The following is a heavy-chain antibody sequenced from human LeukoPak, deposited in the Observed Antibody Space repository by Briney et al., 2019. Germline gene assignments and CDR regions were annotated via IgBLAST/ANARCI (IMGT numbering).Heavy chain of an antibody. CDR1: GFTFSSYA. V-gene: IGHV3-30*04. D-gene: IGHD2-8*02. CDR3: ARVGAVTGAFDY. J-gene: IGHJ4*02. Sequence: GGSLRLSCAASGFTFSSYAMHWVRQAPGKGLEWVAVISYDGSNKYYADSVKGRFTISRDNAKNTLYLQMNSLRAEDTAVYYCARVGAVTGAFDYWGQGTLVTASS. CDR2: ISYDGSNK.